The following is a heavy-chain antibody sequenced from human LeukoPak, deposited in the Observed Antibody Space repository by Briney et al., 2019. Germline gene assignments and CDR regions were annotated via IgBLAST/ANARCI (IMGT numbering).Heavy chain of an antibody. V-gene: IGHV1-69*06. CDR3: ARAPYDSNGYWTFDY. CDR1: GYTFTSYY. Sequence: ASVKVSCKASGYTFTSYYMHWVRQAPGQGLEWMGRIIPIFGTTNNAQNFQGRVTITADKSTSTAYMELSSLRSEDTAVYYCARAPYDSNGYWTFDYWGQGTLVTVSS. CDR2: IIPIFGTT. J-gene: IGHJ4*02. D-gene: IGHD3-22*01.